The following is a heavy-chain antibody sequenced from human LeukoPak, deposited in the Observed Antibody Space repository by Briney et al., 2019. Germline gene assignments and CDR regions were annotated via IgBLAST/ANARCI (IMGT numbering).Heavy chain of an antibody. V-gene: IGHV4-61*02. CDR1: GGSISSGSYY. J-gene: IGHJ4*02. D-gene: IGHD3-9*01. CDR2: IYTSGST. CDR3: ARISLTGYAPISGYFDY. Sequence: PSETLSLTCTVSGGSISSGSYYWSWIRQPAGTGLEWIGRIYTSGSTNYNPSLKSRVTISVDTSKNQFSLKLTSVTAADTAVYYCARISLTGYAPISGYFDYWGQGTLVTVSS.